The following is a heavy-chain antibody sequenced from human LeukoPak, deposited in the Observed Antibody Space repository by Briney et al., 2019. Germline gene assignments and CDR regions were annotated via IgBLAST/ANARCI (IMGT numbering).Heavy chain of an antibody. J-gene: IGHJ4*02. CDR3: ASSTITIFGVGY. CDR1: GGSISSGDYY. D-gene: IGHD3-3*01. V-gene: IGHV4-30-4*08. Sequence: SQTLSLTCTVSGGSISSGDYYWSWIRQPPGKGLEWIGYIYYSGSTYYNPSLKSRVTISVDTSKNQFSPKLSSVTAADTAVYYCASSTITIFGVGYWGQGTLVTVSS. CDR2: IYYSGST.